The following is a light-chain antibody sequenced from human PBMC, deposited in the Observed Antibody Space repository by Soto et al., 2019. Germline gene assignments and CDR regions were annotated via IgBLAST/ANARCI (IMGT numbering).Light chain of an antibody. J-gene: IGLJ1*01. Sequence: QSALTQPASVSGSRGQSITISCTGTRSDVGAYNFVSWYQQHPGKLPKLMIFDVSRRPSGFSDRFSGSKSGNTASLTISGLQAEDEGDYYCSSYTSSSTHVFGSGTKLTVL. CDR1: RSDVGAYNF. CDR3: SSYTSSSTHV. CDR2: DVS. V-gene: IGLV2-14*03.